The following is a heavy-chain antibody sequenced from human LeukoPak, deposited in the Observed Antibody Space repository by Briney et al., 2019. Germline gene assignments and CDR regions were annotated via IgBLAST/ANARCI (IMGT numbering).Heavy chain of an antibody. V-gene: IGHV3-30-3*01. Sequence: GGSLRLSCAASGFTFSSYAMHWVRQAPGKGLEWVAVISYDGSNKYYADSVKGRFTISRDNSKNTLYLQMISLRAEDTAVYYCARAHHSSGPSDAFDIWGQGTMVTVSS. CDR3: ARAHHSSGPSDAFDI. J-gene: IGHJ3*02. D-gene: IGHD3-22*01. CDR1: GFTFSSYA. CDR2: ISYDGSNK.